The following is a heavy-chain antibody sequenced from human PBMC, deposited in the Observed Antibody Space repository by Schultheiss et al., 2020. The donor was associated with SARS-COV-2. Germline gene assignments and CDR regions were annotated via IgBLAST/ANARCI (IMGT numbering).Heavy chain of an antibody. CDR1: GYTFTGYY. J-gene: IGHJ4*02. Sequence: ASVKVSCKASGYTFTGYYMHWVRQAPGQGLEWMGIINPSGGSTSYAQKFQGRVTITADESTSTAYMELSSLRSEDTAVYYCAREEGSGYAQDPYYFDYWGQGTLVTVSS. CDR3: AREEGSGYAQDPYYFDY. D-gene: IGHD5-12*01. CDR2: INPSGGST. V-gene: IGHV1-46*01.